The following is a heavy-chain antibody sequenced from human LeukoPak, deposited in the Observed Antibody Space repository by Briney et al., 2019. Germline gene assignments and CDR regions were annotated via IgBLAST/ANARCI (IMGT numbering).Heavy chain of an antibody. J-gene: IGHJ4*02. D-gene: IGHD3-22*01. CDR3: ARLMDNNYDGSAFDY. Sequence: ASVKVSCKASGYAFSNYGFSWVQQAPGQGLEWVGWIGTYDGHTSYAQKVQGRVTMTTDTSATTAYLELRSLTSDDTALYYCARLMDNNYDGSAFDYWGQGTLVTVSS. V-gene: IGHV1-18*01. CDR1: GYAFSNYG. CDR2: IGTYDGHT.